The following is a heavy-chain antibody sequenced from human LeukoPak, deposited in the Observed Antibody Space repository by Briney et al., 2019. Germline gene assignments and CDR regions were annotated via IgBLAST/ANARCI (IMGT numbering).Heavy chain of an antibody. V-gene: IGHV3-53*01. CDR3: ARGEDYGDYFDY. J-gene: IGHJ4*02. D-gene: IGHD4-17*01. CDR1: GFTVSSNY. CDR2: VYSGGST. Sequence: GGSLRLSCAVSGFTVSSNYMNWVRQAPGKGLEWVSVVYSGGSTYYADSVRGRFTISRGNSKNTLYLQMNSLRAEDTAVYYCARGEDYGDYFDYWGQGTLVTVSS.